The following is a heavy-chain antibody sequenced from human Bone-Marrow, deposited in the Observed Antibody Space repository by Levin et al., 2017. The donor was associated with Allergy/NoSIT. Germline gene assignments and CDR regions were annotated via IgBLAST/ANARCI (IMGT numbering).Heavy chain of an antibody. CDR1: GGSFSGYY. D-gene: IGHD3-10*01. CDR2: INHSGST. J-gene: IGHJ5*02. V-gene: IGHV4-34*01. Sequence: RTSETLSLTCAVYGGSFSGYYWSWIRQPPGKGLEWIGEINHSGSTNYNPSLKSRVTISVDTSKNQFSLKLSSVTAADTAVYYCARGKRSTLKYYYGSGSYWGWFDPWGRGTLVTVSS. CDR3: ARGKRSTLKYYYGSGSYWGWFDP.